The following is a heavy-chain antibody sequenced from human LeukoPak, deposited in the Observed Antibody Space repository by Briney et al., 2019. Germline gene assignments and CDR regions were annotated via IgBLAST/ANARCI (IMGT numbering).Heavy chain of an antibody. D-gene: IGHD3-9*01. Sequence: GGSLRLSCAASGFTFSSYEMNWVRQAPGKGLERVSYISSSGSTIYYADSVKGRFTISRDNSKNTLYLQMNSLRAEDTAVYYCARDSDDILTGYSDWGQGTLVTVSS. CDR3: ARDSDDILTGYSD. J-gene: IGHJ4*02. CDR2: ISSSGSTI. CDR1: GFTFSSYE. V-gene: IGHV3-48*03.